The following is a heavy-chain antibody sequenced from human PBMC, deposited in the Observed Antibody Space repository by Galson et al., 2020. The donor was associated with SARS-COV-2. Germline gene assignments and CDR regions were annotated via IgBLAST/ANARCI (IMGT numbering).Heavy chain of an antibody. CDR2: IHSTGST. CDR1: GGSIRSGSYY. D-gene: IGHD3-22*01. V-gene: IGHV4-61*02. J-gene: IGHJ3*02. CDR3: ARSHDSSGNAVDI. Sequence: SQTLSLTCTVSGGSIRSGSYYWSWIRQHAGKEMEWLGRIHSTGSTNYNPSLKSRVTISVDTSKNQFSLRLSSVTAAETAVYYCARSHDSSGNAVDIWGQGTMVTVSS.